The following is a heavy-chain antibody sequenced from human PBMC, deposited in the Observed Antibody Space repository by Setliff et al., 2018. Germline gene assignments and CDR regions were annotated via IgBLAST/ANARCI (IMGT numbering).Heavy chain of an antibody. CDR3: ARAPAYVGNLMVVVTTEGYYFDY. CDR1: GYTFTSYD. CDR2: MNPNSGNT. J-gene: IGHJ4*02. V-gene: IGHV1-8*01. D-gene: IGHD3-22*01. Sequence: ASVKVSCKASGYTFTSYDINWVRQATGQGLEWMGWMNPNSGNTGYAQKFHGRVTMTRNTSISTAYMELNSLRSEDTAVYFCARAPAYVGNLMVVVTTEGYYFDYWGQGTLVTVSS.